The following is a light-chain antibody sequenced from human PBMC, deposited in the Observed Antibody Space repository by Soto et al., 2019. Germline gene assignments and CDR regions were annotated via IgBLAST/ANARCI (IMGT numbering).Light chain of an antibody. V-gene: IGLV2-8*01. CDR2: VVN. J-gene: IGLJ1*01. CDR1: SSDVGGYKY. Sequence: QSALTQPPSASGSPGQSVTISCTGTSSDVGGYKYVSWYQQYPGKAPKLMIYVVNKRPSGVPDRFSGSKSGNTASLTVSGLQAEDEADYYCSSYAGSNNYVFGTGTKVTGL. CDR3: SSYAGSNNYV.